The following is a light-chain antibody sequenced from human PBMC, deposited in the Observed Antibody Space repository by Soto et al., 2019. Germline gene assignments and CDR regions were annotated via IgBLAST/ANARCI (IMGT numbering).Light chain of an antibody. Sequence: EIVLTQSPGTLSLTPGERATLSCRASQSVSSNYLACYQQKPGQAPRLLIYGASSRATGIPDRFSGSGSGTDFTLTISRLEPEDFAVYYCQHYGRSAYTFGQGTTLEIK. CDR2: GAS. CDR1: QSVSSNY. V-gene: IGKV3-20*01. CDR3: QHYGRSAYT. J-gene: IGKJ2*01.